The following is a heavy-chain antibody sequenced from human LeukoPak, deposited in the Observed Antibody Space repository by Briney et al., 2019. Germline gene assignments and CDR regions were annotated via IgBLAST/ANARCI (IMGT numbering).Heavy chain of an antibody. D-gene: IGHD3-10*01. V-gene: IGHV3-33*01. J-gene: IGHJ4*02. CDR3: ASNMVRGTYYFDY. Sequence: PGGSLRLSCAASGFTFSSYVMHWVRQAPAKGLEWVALIYHDGSNSYYADSVKGRLAISRDNSKNTLYLQMNSLRAEDTAVYYCASNMVRGTYYFDYWGQGTLVTVSS. CDR2: IYHDGSNS. CDR1: GFTFSSYV.